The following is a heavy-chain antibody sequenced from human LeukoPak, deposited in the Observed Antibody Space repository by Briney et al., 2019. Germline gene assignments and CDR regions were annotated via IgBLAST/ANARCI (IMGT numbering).Heavy chain of an antibody. J-gene: IGHJ4*02. Sequence: ASVKVSCKTSGYTFIKYTMHWVRQAPGQGLEWLGWINAVNGDTRYSQKFEGRVTITRDTSASTGYMELSSLTSEDTAVYYCAREDILVVVADKGIDYWGQGTLVPVSS. V-gene: IGHV1-3*01. CDR2: INAVNGDT. D-gene: IGHD2-15*01. CDR3: AREDILVVVADKGIDY. CDR1: GYTFIKYT.